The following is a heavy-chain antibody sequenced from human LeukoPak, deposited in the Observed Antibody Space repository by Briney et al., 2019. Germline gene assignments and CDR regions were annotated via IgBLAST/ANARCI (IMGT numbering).Heavy chain of an antibody. Sequence: GGSLRLSCVASGFTFRSYSMNWLRQAPGKGLEGVSSIRRSSCYICYAVSLQRRFTISRDNAMNSLYLQMNGLRAEDTAVYYCARVPSLDYWGQGTLVTVSS. CDR1: GFTFRSYS. CDR2: IRRSSCYI. V-gene: IGHV3-21*01. CDR3: ARVPSLDY. J-gene: IGHJ4*02.